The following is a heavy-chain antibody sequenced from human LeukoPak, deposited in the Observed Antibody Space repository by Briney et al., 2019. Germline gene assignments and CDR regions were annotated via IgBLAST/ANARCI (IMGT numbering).Heavy chain of an antibody. CDR1: GYSFSNSW. Sequence: GESLKISCKGSGYSFSNSWIGWVRQMPGKGLEWMGIIYPDDSDTRYSPSFQGQVTISADKSVSIAYLQWSSLKASDTAMYYCARPNITSYYDSRGYDAFDVWGQGTMVIVSS. V-gene: IGHV5-51*01. CDR2: IYPDDSDT. J-gene: IGHJ3*01. CDR3: ARPNITSYYDSRGYDAFDV. D-gene: IGHD3-22*01.